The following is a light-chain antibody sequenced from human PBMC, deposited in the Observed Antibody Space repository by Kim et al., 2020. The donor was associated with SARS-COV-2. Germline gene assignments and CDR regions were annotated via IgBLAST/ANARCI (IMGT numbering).Light chain of an antibody. Sequence: SPGEIATLSCRASQNIASNLAWYQQKPGQAPRLLIYGASTRATGVPARFGGSGSGTEFTLTISSLQSEDFAIYYCQLYNHWPLTFGQGTKV. J-gene: IGKJ1*01. V-gene: IGKV3-15*01. CDR2: GAS. CDR1: QNIASN. CDR3: QLYNHWPLT.